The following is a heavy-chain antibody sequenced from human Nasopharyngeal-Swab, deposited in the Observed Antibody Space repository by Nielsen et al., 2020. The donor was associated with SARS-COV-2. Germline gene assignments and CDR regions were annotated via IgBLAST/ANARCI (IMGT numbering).Heavy chain of an antibody. J-gene: IGHJ3*02. CDR3: AKDSVVAVAGWDAFDT. CDR1: GFTFSSYA. V-gene: IGHV3-23*01. CDR2: ISGSGGST. Sequence: GGSLRLSCAASGFTFSSYAMSWVRQAPGKGLEWVSAISGSGGSTYYADSVKGRFTISRDNSKNTLYLQMNSLRAEDTAVYYCAKDSVVAVAGWDAFDTWGQGTMVTVSS. D-gene: IGHD6-19*01.